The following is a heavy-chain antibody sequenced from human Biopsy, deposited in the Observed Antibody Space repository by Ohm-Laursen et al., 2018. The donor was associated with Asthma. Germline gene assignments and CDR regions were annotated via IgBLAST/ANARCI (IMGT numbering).Heavy chain of an antibody. Sequence: SVKVSCKPPGYTFTSYAINWLRQAPGQGLEWMGWIATSSGNPTYAQGFTPGRFVFSLDTSVTTAYLQITNLEPEDTAAYYCVRDQAHRDNWFDPWGQGTPVTVSS. CDR3: VRDQAHRDNWFDP. V-gene: IGHV7-4-1*02. CDR1: GYTFTSYA. D-gene: IGHD1-14*01. CDR2: IATSSGNP. J-gene: IGHJ5*02.